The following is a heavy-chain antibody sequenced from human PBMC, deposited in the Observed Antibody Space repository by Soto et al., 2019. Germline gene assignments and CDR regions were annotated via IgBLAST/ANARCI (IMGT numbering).Heavy chain of an antibody. J-gene: IGHJ3*02. V-gene: IGHV3-64*04. D-gene: IGHD2-2*01. CDR3: AKRYCSSPSCWGAAFDI. CDR1: GFTFSSYG. Sequence: PGGSLRLSCAASGFTFSSYGMHWVRQAPGKGLEYVSAISSNGGSTYYADSVKGRFTISRDNSKNTLYLQMNSLRAEDTAVYYCAKRYCSSPSCWGAAFDIWGQGTMVTVSS. CDR2: ISSNGGST.